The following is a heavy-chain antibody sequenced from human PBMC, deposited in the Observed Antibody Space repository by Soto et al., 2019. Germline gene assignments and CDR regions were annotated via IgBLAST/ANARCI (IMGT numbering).Heavy chain of an antibody. Sequence: SETLSLTFTVSGGSISRYYWSWIRQPPGKGLEWIGYFYYSGSTNYNPSLKSRVTLSVDTSKNQFSLKLSSVTAADTAVYYCARRRGSSSTRGWFDPWGQGTLVTVS. CDR2: FYYSGST. CDR3: ARRRGSSSTRGWFDP. V-gene: IGHV4-59*01. J-gene: IGHJ5*02. CDR1: GGSISRYY. D-gene: IGHD6-6*01.